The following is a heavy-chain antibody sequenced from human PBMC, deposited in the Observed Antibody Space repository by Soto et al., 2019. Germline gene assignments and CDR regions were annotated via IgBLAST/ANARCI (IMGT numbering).Heavy chain of an antibody. J-gene: IGHJ4*02. CDR2: IYYSGST. CDR1: GGSISSSSYC. V-gene: IGHV4-39*01. CDR3: ASHSEFRSFDY. Sequence: SETLSLTCTVSGGSISSSSYCWGWIRQPPGKGLEWIGSIYYSGSTYYNPSLKSRVTISVDTSKNQFSLKLSSVTAADTAVYYCASHSEFRSFDYWGQGTLVTVSS.